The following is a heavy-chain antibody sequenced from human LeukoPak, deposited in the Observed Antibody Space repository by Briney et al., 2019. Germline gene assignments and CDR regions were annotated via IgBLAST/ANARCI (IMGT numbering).Heavy chain of an antibody. D-gene: IGHD5-18*01. CDR2: IYTSGST. CDR1: GGSIRSSSYY. Sequence: SETPSLTCSVSGGSIRSSSYYWSWIRQPAGEALEYIGRIYTSGSTKYNPSLKSRVTISIDTSQNQVSLRLTSVTAADTAVYYCARAKFGTAMLMDVWGKGTTVIVSS. CDR3: ARAKFGTAMLMDV. V-gene: IGHV4-61*02. J-gene: IGHJ6*03.